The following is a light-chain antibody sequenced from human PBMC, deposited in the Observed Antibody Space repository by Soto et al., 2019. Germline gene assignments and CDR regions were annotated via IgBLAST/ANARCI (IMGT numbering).Light chain of an antibody. V-gene: IGKV3-11*01. J-gene: IGKJ4*01. CDR2: DSS. CDR1: HSISNS. Sequence: EIVLTQSPVTLSLSPGERATLSCRASHSISNSLAWYQEKPGQAPRLLIYDSSNRATGIPPRFSGSGSGTDFTLTISSLEPEDFAVYYCQQRNTWPPPTFGGGTRVEI. CDR3: QQRNTWPPPT.